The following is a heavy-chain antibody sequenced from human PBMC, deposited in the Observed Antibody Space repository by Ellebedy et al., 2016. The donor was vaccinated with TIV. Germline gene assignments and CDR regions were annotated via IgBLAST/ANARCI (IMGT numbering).Heavy chain of an antibody. V-gene: IGHV1-46*01. CDR2: IRPSGR. CDR1: VYTFTNYY. Sequence: AASVKVSCKASVYTFTNYYLHRFRQPPGQGLEWMGIIRPSGRVQKFQERVSMTRDTSTNKVFMELSNLKSDDTAVYYCATEIPEGYYFDYWGQGTLVTVSS. CDR3: ATEIPEGYYFDY. D-gene: IGHD2-2*02. J-gene: IGHJ4*02.